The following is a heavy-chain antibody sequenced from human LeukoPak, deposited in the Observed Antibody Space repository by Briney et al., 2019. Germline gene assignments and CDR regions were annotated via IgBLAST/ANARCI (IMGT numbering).Heavy chain of an antibody. CDR3: ARGGVYCSSVSCSVDY. Sequence: GGSLRLSCAASGFIFSDLYWMSWFRQAPGKGLEWVGFIRSKPYGGTTENAASVKGRFTISRDDSKSIAYLQMNSLKTEDTAVYYCARGGVYCSSVSCSVDYWGQGILVTVSS. CDR1: GFIFSDLYW. D-gene: IGHD2-2*01. J-gene: IGHJ4*02. V-gene: IGHV3-49*03. CDR2: IRSKPYGGTT.